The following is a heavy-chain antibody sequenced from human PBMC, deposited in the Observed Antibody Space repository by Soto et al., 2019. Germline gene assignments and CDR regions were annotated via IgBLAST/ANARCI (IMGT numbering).Heavy chain of an antibody. CDR3: AKAPYAGYFYYFDS. D-gene: IGHD5-12*01. Sequence: GGSLRLSCAGSGFAFGYSAMHWVRQSPGKGLEWVAGISWNSGATGYADSVKGRFTISRDNAKKSLYLQMNTLRPEDTALYYCAKAPYAGYFYYFDSWGQGTLVTVSS. J-gene: IGHJ4*02. CDR1: GFAFGYSA. V-gene: IGHV3-9*01. CDR2: ISWNSGAT.